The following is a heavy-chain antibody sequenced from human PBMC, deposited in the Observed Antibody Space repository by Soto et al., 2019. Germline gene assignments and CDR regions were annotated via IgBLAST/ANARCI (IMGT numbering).Heavy chain of an antibody. CDR2: IYWDDDK. V-gene: IGHV2-5*02. D-gene: IGHD3-10*01. Sequence: QITLKESGPTLVRPTQTLTLTCTFSGFSLTTSGVGVGWIRQPPGKALEWLAVIYWDDDKRYSSSLKSRLTITKDNSKNQVVLTMTNMDPVDTVTYYCAHHPSYCLGSYSFAYWGQGTLVTVSS. J-gene: IGHJ4*02. CDR1: GFSLTTSGVG. CDR3: AHHPSYCLGSYSFAY.